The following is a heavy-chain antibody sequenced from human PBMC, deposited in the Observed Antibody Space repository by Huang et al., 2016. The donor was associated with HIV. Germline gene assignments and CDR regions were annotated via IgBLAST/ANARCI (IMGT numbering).Heavy chain of an antibody. Sequence: QVQLHQWGAGLLKPSETLSLTCAVYGGSFSGPNWTWIRQTPGTGLEGMGEINHSGRTKYSPSLKRRVTISLDTSKNQFSLRLRSVTAADTAVYYCARGRGDARGFLGLDFWGQGTLVTVSS. V-gene: IGHV4-34*01. CDR2: INHSGRT. J-gene: IGHJ4*02. CDR1: GGSFSGPN. D-gene: IGHD3-16*01. CDR3: ARGRGDARGFLGLDF.